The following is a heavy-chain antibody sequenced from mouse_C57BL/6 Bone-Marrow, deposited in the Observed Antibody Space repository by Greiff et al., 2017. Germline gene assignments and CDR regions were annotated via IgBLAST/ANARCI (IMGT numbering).Heavy chain of an antibody. CDR1: GFSLTSYG. V-gene: IGHV2-2*01. CDR3: ARRDDYDDGFAY. CDR2: IWSGGST. J-gene: IGHJ3*01. D-gene: IGHD2-4*01. Sequence: VQLVESGPGLVQPSQSLSITCTVSGFSLTSYGVHWVRQSPGKGLEWLGVIWSGGSTDYNAAFISRLSISKDNSKSQVFFKMNSLQADDTAIYYCARRDDYDDGFAYWGQGTLVTVSA.